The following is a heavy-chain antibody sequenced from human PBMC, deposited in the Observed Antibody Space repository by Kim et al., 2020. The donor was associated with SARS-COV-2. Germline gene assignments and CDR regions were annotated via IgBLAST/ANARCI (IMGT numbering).Heavy chain of an antibody. V-gene: IGHV3-49*02. CDR3: TRDRPSSSWYVAIDY. J-gene: IGHJ4*02. Sequence: ACVKGRFTISRDDSKSIAYLQMNSLKTEDTAVYYCTRDRPSSSWYVAIDYWGQGTVVTVSS. D-gene: IGHD6-13*01.